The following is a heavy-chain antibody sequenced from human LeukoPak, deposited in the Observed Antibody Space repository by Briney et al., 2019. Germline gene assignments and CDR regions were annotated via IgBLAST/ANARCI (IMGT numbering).Heavy chain of an antibody. J-gene: IGHJ4*02. CDR3: VRDRDTSGWLY. Sequence: PGRSLRLSCAASGFTFTRYAFHWVRQAPGKGLEWVTVISHDDKNRYYADSVKGRFTISRDNSKNTVYLQMNSLRVEDTAVYFCVRDRDTSGWLYWGQGTLVTVSS. CDR1: GFTFTRYA. V-gene: IGHV3-30*04. CDR2: ISHDDKNR. D-gene: IGHD6-19*01.